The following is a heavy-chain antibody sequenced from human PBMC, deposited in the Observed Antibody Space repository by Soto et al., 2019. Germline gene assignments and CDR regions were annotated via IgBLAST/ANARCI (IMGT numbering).Heavy chain of an antibody. Sequence: PGGSLRLSCAASGFTFTSYAMTWVRQGPGKGLEWVSSIGTTTGGILYADSVKGRFTISRDNSKNTLYLQINSLRTEDTAIYYCAKRSPSGTYYFDYWGQGTLVTVSS. V-gene: IGHV3-23*01. J-gene: IGHJ4*02. CDR1: GFTFTSYA. CDR3: AKRSPSGTYYFDY. D-gene: IGHD1-26*01. CDR2: IGTTTGGI.